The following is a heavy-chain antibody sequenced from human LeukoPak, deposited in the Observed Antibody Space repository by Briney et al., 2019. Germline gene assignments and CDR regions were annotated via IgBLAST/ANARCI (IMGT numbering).Heavy chain of an antibody. CDR1: GFTFSSYS. J-gene: IGHJ4*02. D-gene: IGHD3-10*01. CDR3: ARDLGGVDY. V-gene: IGHV3-21*01. Sequence: GGSLRLSCAASGFTFSSYSMNWVRQAPGKGLEWVSFISSSSSYIYYADSVKGRFTISRDNSKNTLYLQMNSLRAEDTAVYYCARDLGGVDYWGQGTLVTVSS. CDR2: ISSSSSYI.